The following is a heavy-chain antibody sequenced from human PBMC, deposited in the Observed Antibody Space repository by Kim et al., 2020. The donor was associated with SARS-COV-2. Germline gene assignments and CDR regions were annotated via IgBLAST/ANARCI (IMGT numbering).Heavy chain of an antibody. CDR3: ARTTYGGNLPIDY. D-gene: IGHD4-17*01. V-gene: IGHV3-33*05. CDR1: GFTFSSYG. CDR2: ISYDGSNK. Sequence: GGSLRLSCAASGFTFSSYGMHWVRQAPGKGLEWVAVISYDGSNKYYADSVKGRFTISRDNSKNTLYLQMNSLRAEDTAVYYCARTTYGGNLPIDYWGQGTLVTVSS. J-gene: IGHJ4*02.